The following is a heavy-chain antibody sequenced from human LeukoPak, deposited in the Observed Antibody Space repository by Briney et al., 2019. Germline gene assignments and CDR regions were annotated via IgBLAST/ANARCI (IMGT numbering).Heavy chain of an antibody. CDR2: IIPIFGTA. CDR1: GGTFSSYA. CDR3: AREVGPALTPDYGSGRHAFDI. D-gene: IGHD3-10*01. Sequence: SVKVSCKASGGTFSSYAISWVRQAPGQGLEWMGGIIPIFGTANYAQKFQGRVTITTDESTSTAYMELSSLRSEDTAVYYCAREVGPALTPDYGSGRHAFDIWGQGTMVTVSS. V-gene: IGHV1-69*05. J-gene: IGHJ3*02.